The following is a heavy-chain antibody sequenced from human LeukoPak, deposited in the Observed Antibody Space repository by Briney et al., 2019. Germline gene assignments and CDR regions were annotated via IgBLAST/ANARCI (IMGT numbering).Heavy chain of an antibody. J-gene: IGHJ4*02. CDR1: GGTFSSYA. V-gene: IGHV1-69*04. CDR2: IIPILGIA. Sequence: SVKVSCKASGGTFSSYAISWVRQAPGQGLEWMGRIIPILGIANYAQKFQGRVTITADKSTSTAYMELSSLRSEDTAVYYCARDKGYDILTGYYKRGFDYWGQGTLVTVSS. CDR3: ARDKGYDILTGYYKRGFDY. D-gene: IGHD3-9*01.